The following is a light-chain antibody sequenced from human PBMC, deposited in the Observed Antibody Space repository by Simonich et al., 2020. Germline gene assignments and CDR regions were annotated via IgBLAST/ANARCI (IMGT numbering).Light chain of an antibody. J-gene: IGLJ3*02. CDR3: SSYTSSSTWV. Sequence: QSALTQPASVSGSPGQSITISCTGTRSDVGGYNYFSWYQQHPGKAPKLMIYDVRNRPSGVSNRFSGAKAGNTASLTISGLQAEDEADYYCSSYTSSSTWVFGGGTKLTVL. CDR1: RSDVGGYNY. V-gene: IGLV2-14*03. CDR2: DVR.